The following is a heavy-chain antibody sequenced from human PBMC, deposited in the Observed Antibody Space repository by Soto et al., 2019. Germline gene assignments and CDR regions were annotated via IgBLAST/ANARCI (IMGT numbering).Heavy chain of an antibody. V-gene: IGHV3-23*01. CDR1: GFTFSSYA. D-gene: IGHD2-2*01. CDR3: AKDKGCSTTTGHWSAFDI. Sequence: EVQLLESGGGLVQPGGSLRLSCAASGFTFSSYALSWVRQAPGKGLGWGSAISSSGAGTYYADSVKGRFTISRDNSKNTLFLQMNSLRAEDTAVYYCAKDKGCSTTTGHWSAFDIWGQGTMVTVSS. J-gene: IGHJ3*02. CDR2: ISSSGAGT.